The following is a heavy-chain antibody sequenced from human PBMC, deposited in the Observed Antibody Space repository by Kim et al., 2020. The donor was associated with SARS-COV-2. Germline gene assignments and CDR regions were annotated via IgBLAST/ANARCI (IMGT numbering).Heavy chain of an antibody. V-gene: IGHV1-69*01. J-gene: IGHJ4*02. CDR3: ARVPHPYGDSPYDY. D-gene: IGHD4-17*01. Sequence: AQKFQGIVTLTADESTSTAYMELSSLRSEDTAVYYCARVPHPYGDSPYDYWGQGTLVTVSS.